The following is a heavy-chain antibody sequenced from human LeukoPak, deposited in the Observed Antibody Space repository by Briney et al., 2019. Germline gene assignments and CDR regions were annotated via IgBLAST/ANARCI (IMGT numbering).Heavy chain of an antibody. D-gene: IGHD2-21*01. V-gene: IGHV1-2*02. CDR1: GYSFNDYY. J-gene: IGHJ5*02. CDR3: ARDTCDGFTCYNWFDP. CDR2: INPNRGGT. Sequence: GASVKVSCKASGYSFNDYYIHWARQAPGQGLEWMGWINPNRGGTSYAQKFQGRVTMTRDTSITTAYMELSSLRSDDTAMYYCARDTCDGFTCYNWFDPWGQGTLVTVSS.